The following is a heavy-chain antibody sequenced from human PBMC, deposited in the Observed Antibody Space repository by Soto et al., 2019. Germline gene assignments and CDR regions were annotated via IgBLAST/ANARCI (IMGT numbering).Heavy chain of an antibody. D-gene: IGHD2-15*01. V-gene: IGHV3-33*01. CDR2: IWYDGSNK. J-gene: IGHJ3*02. Sequence: PGGSLRLSCAASGFTFSSYGMHWVRQAPGKGLEWVAVIWYDGSNKYYADSVKGRFTISRDNSKNTLYLQMNSLRAEDTAAYYCARDREFPCSGGSCIAFDIWGQGTMVTVSS. CDR1: GFTFSSYG. CDR3: ARDREFPCSGGSCIAFDI.